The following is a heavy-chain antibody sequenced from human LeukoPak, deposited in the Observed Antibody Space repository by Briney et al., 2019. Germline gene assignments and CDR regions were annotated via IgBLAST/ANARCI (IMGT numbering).Heavy chain of an antibody. V-gene: IGHV3-66*01. CDR3: ARGYMATGGSGSYKGY. CDR2: IYSGGST. J-gene: IGHJ4*02. Sequence: GGSLRLSCAASGFTVSSNYMSWVRQAPGKGLEWVSVIYSGGSTYYADSVKGRFTISRGNSKNTLYLQMNSLRAEDTAVYYCARGYMATGGSGSYKGYWGQGTLVTVSS. CDR1: GFTVSSNY. D-gene: IGHD3-10*01.